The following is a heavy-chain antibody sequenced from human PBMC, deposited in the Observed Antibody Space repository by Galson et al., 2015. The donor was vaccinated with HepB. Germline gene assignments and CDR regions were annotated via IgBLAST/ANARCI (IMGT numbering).Heavy chain of an antibody. CDR1: GYSFTTYG. V-gene: IGHV7-4-1*02. J-gene: IGHJ4*02. CDR3: ARVLRRLDY. D-gene: IGHD3-16*01. Sequence: SVKVSCKASGYSFTTYGMNWVRQAPGQGLEWMGWINTNTGNPTYAQGFTGRFVFSLDTSVSTAYLEISSLKTEDTAVYYCARVLRRLDYWGQGTLVSVSS. CDR2: INTNTGNP.